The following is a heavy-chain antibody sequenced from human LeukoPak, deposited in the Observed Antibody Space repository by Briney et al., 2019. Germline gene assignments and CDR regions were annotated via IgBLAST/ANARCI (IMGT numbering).Heavy chain of an antibody. V-gene: IGHV4-39*01. CDR3: ARVLEGPTVTSYYFDH. D-gene: IGHD4-17*01. J-gene: IGHJ4*02. CDR1: GGSISSSSYY. Sequence: SETLSLTCTVSGGSISSSSYYWGWIRQPPGKGLEWIGSIYYSGSTYYNPSLKSRVTISVDTSKNQFSLKLSSVTAADTAVYYCARVLEGPTVTSYYFDHWGQGTLVTVSS. CDR2: IYYSGST.